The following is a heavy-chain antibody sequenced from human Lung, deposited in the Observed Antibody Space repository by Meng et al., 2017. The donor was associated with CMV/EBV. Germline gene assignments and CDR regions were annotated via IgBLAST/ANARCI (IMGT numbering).Heavy chain of an antibody. CDR2: IRYDGTNT. J-gene: IGHJ2*01. CDR3: AKGGYCTSSSCYMDWYFDL. D-gene: IGHD2-2*02. V-gene: IGHV3-30*02. Sequence: GGSXRLXCAASGFTFSSFAMHGVRQAPGKGLQWVAFIRYDGTNTYHADPVKGRFSISRDNSKNTLYLQMNSLRAEDTAVYYCAKGGYCTSSSCYMDWYFDLWXRGTLVTVSS. CDR1: GFTFSSFA.